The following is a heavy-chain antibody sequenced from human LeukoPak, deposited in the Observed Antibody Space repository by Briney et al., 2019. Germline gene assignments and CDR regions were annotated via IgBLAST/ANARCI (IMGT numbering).Heavy chain of an antibody. CDR1: GLTFSSYA. CDR2: ISGNGGST. CDR3: AKELIVLDV. D-gene: IGHD3-16*02. V-gene: IGHV3-23*01. J-gene: IGHJ6*04. Sequence: GGSLRLSCAASGLTFSSYAMSWVRQAPGKGLEWVSVISGNGGSTHYADSVRGRFTISRDNSKNTLYLQMNSLRAEDTAVYYCAKELIVLDVWGKGTTVTVSS.